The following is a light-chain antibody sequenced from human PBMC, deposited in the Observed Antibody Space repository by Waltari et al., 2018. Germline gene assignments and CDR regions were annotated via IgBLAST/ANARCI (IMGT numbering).Light chain of an antibody. J-gene: IGLJ2*01. CDR1: ALPQKY. Sequence: SYELTQPPSVSVSPGQTARITCSGDALPQKYAYWYQQKSGQAPVLVIFEDSTRPSGIPERFSGSSSGTVATLTISGAQVEDEADYYCYSTDSSGDHQVFGGGTKLTVL. CDR2: EDS. CDR3: YSTDSSGDHQV. V-gene: IGLV3-10*01.